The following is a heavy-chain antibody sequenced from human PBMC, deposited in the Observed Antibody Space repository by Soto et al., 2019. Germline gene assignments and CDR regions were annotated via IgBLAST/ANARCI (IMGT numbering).Heavy chain of an antibody. D-gene: IGHD3-10*01. CDR2: ISSTGTT. CDR1: GFTVGNNY. CDR3: AKDGRGSGSHYNSFGY. J-gene: IGHJ4*02. V-gene: IGHV3-53*01. Sequence: EVQLVESGGGLIQPGGSLKLSCAASGFTVGNNYMSWVRQAPGKVLEWVSLISSTGTTKYADSVKGRFTVSRDNAKNTLYLQMNSLRAEDTAVYYCAKDGRGSGSHYNSFGYWGQGTLVTVSS.